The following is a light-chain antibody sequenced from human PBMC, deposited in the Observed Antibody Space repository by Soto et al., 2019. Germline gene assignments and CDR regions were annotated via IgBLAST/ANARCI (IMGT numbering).Light chain of an antibody. V-gene: IGKV3-15*01. Sequence: IVMTQAPATLSVSPGEIAALSFRASQSVISNLAWYQQKPGQAPRLLIYGASARATGIPARFSGSGSGTEFTLTISSLESEDSAVYYCQQRYNWPLTFGQGTKVDIK. CDR1: QSVISN. J-gene: IGKJ1*01. CDR2: GAS. CDR3: QQRYNWPLT.